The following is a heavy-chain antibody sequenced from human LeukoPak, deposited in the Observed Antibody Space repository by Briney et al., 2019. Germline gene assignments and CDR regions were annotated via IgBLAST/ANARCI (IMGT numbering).Heavy chain of an antibody. CDR3: TTALSSSSGYYYYMDV. V-gene: IGHV3-15*01. D-gene: IGHD6-6*01. Sequence: GGSLRLSCAASGFTFSNAWMSWVRQAPGKGLEWVGRIKSKTDGGTTDYAAPVKGRFTISRDDSKNTLYLQMNSLKTEDTAVYYCTTALSSSSGYYYYMDVWGKGTTVTVSS. CDR2: IKSKTDGGTT. J-gene: IGHJ6*03. CDR1: GFTFSNAW.